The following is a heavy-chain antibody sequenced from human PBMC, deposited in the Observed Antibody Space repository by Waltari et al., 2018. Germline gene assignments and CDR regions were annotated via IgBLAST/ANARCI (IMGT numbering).Heavy chain of an antibody. CDR3: ARGFRRDGYNPLDY. CDR2: IYYSGST. D-gene: IGHD5-12*01. V-gene: IGHV4-59*11. Sequence: QVQLQESGPGLVKPSETLSLTCTVSGGSISSHYWSWIRQPPGKGLEWIGYIYYSGSTNYNPSLKSRVTISVDTSKNQFSLKLSSVTAADTAVYYRARGFRRDGYNPLDYWGQGTLVTVSS. CDR1: GGSISSHY. J-gene: IGHJ4*02.